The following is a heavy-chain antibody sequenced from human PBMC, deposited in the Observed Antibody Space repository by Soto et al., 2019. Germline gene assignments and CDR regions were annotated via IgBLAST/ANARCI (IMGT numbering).Heavy chain of an antibody. V-gene: IGHV1-18*04. CDR2: ISGKTAKT. Sequence: QVQLVQSGAEVKKPGASVKVSCKASGYTFTSYGISWVRQAPGQGLEWMGWISGKTAKTNYAQNLQGRVTITTDTSTRTAYMELRSLRSDATAVYYCARVPREIILVGMDVWGQGTTVTVSS. D-gene: IGHD2-2*01. J-gene: IGHJ6*02. CDR3: ARVPREIILVGMDV. CDR1: GYTFTSYG.